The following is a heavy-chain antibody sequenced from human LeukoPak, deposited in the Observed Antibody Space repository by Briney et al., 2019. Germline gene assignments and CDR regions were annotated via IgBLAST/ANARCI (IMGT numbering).Heavy chain of an antibody. Sequence: GGSLRLSCAASGFTFSSYSMNWVRQAPGKGLEWVSSISSSSSYIYYADSVKGRFTISRDNAKNSLYLQMNSLRAEDTAVYYCARGDYDFWSGPPAGYYYGMDVRGQGTTVTVSS. CDR2: ISSSSSYI. CDR3: ARGDYDFWSGPPAGYYYGMDV. J-gene: IGHJ6*02. D-gene: IGHD3-3*01. CDR1: GFTFSSYS. V-gene: IGHV3-21*01.